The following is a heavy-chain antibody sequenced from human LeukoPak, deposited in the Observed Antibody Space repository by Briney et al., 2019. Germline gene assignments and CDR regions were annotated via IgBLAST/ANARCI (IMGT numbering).Heavy chain of an antibody. J-gene: IGHJ6*03. CDR2: IYTSGST. V-gene: IGHV4-4*09. Sequence: PSETLSLTCTVPGGSISSDYWSSSRQPPGEGLEWIWYIYTSGSTNYNPSLKGRVTISVDTSKNQFSLKLSSVTAADTAVYYCARGIWFGELGYYYYYMDVWGKGTTVTVS. D-gene: IGHD3-10*01. CDR1: GGSISSDY. CDR3: ARGIWFGELGYYYYYMDV.